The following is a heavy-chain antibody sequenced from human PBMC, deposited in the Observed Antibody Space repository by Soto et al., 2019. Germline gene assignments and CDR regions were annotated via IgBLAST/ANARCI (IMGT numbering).Heavy chain of an antibody. CDR2: ISYDGSNK. V-gene: IGHV3-30-3*01. Sequence: QVQLVESGGGVVQPGRSVRLSCAASGFTFSSYAMHWVRQAPGKGLEWVAIISYDGSNKYNADSVKGRFTISRDNSRNTLYLQMNSLRAEDTAVYYCAREDVSARKHCGMDVWGRGTTVTVSS. CDR3: AREDVSARKHCGMDV. CDR1: GFTFSSYA. J-gene: IGHJ6*02.